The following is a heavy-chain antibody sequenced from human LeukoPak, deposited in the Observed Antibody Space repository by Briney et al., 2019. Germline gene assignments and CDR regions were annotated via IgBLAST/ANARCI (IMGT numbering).Heavy chain of an antibody. V-gene: IGHV4-39*01. D-gene: IGHD3-10*01. Sequence: PSETLSLTCTVSGGSISSSSYYWGWIRQPPGKGLEWIGSIYYSGSTYYNPSLKSRVTISVDTSKNQFSLKLSSVTAADTAVYYCARLGTMVRGVKAYYFDYWGQGTLVTVSS. CDR2: IYYSGST. CDR1: GGSISSSSYY. CDR3: ARLGTMVRGVKAYYFDY. J-gene: IGHJ4*02.